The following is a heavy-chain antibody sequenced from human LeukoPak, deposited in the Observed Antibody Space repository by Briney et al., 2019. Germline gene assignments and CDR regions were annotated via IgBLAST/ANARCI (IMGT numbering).Heavy chain of an antibody. D-gene: IGHD2-2*01. CDR2: LRGNGDT. Sequence: GGSLRLSSAASGFIFSSYAMSWVREAPARGLEWVSSLRGNGDTYYKDSVKGRFTLSRDESKNKVNLQLNEVRGEDTAVYYSAKSIWVSTAYAVLWRQGTVVTVSS. J-gene: IGHJ4*02. CDR1: GFIFSSYA. CDR3: AKSIWVSTAYAVL. V-gene: IGHV3-23*01.